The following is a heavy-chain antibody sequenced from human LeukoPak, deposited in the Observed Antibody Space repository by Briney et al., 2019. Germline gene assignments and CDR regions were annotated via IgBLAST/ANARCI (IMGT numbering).Heavy chain of an antibody. Sequence: GGSLRLSCAASTSTFDDYGMSWVRQVPGKGLEWVSGINWNGGSTGYADSVKGRFTISRDSAKNSLFLQMNSLRAEDTALYYCAMGDSSGWYFDYWGQGTLVTVSS. CDR1: TSTFDDYG. V-gene: IGHV3-20*04. D-gene: IGHD6-19*01. CDR2: INWNGGST. CDR3: AMGDSSGWYFDY. J-gene: IGHJ4*02.